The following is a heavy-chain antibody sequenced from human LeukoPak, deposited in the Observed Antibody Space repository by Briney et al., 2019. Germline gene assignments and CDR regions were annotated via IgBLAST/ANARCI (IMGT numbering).Heavy chain of an antibody. CDR3: AKGYSYASASWFDP. CDR2: ITGSGGST. Sequence: GGSLRLSCAVSGFTFSSYAVSWVRQAPGKGLEWVSTITGSGGSTYYADSAKGRFTISRDNSKNTLYLQMNSLRAEDTAVYYCAKGYSYASASWFDPWGQGTLVTVSS. V-gene: IGHV3-23*01. J-gene: IGHJ5*02. CDR1: GFTFSSYA. D-gene: IGHD5-18*01.